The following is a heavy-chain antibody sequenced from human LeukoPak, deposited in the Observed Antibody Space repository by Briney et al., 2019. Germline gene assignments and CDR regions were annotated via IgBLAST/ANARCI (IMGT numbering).Heavy chain of an antibody. V-gene: IGHV3-30*04. D-gene: IGHD3-10*02. Sequence: GGSLRLSCAVSGFTFSSYAMHWVRQAPGKGLEWVAVISYDGSNKYYADSVKGRFTIFRDNAKNSLYLQMNSLRAEDTAVYYCAELGITMIGGVWGKGTTVTISS. CDR2: ISYDGSNK. CDR1: GFTFSSYA. J-gene: IGHJ6*04. CDR3: AELGITMIGGV.